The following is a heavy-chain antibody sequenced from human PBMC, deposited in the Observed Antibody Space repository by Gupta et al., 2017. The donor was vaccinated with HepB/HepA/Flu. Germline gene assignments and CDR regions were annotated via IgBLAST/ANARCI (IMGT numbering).Heavy chain of an antibody. V-gene: IGHV1-69*04. CDR2: IIPILGIA. CDR3: ARSARPYGDYDWFDP. Sequence: QVQLVQSGAEVKKPGSSVKVSCKASGGTFSSYAISWVRQAPGQGLEWMGRIIPILGIANYAQKFQGRVTITADKSTSTAYMELSSLRSEDTAVYDCARSARPYGDYDWFDPWGQGTRGTVSA. D-gene: IGHD4-17*01. J-gene: IGHJ5*02. CDR1: GGTFSSYA.